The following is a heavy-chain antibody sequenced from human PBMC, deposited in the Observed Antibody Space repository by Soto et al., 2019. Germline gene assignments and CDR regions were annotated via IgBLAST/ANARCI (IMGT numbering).Heavy chain of an antibody. D-gene: IGHD2-15*01. CDR3: ARDGRSSRPFDP. Sequence: SETLSLTCTVSGGSISSGDYYWSWIRQHPGKGLEWIGNIYYSESTNYNPSLRSRVTISIDTSTNQFSLKLNSVTAADTAVYYCARDGRSSRPFDPWGEGTLVTVS. V-gene: IGHV4-31*03. CDR2: IYYSEST. CDR1: GGSISSGDYY. J-gene: IGHJ5*02.